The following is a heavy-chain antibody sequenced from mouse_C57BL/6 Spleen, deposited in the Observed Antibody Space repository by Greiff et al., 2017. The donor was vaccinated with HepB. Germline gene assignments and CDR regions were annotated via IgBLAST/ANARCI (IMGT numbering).Heavy chain of an antibody. Sequence: QVQLQQPGAELVMPGASVKLSCKASGYTFTSYWMHWVKQRPGQGLEWIGEIDPSDSYTNYNQKFKGKSTLTVDKSSSTAYMQLSSLTSEDSAVYYCARGGANVGFAYWGQGTLVTVSA. V-gene: IGHV1-69*01. J-gene: IGHJ3*01. CDR1: GYTFTSYW. CDR2: IDPSDSYT. CDR3: ARGGANVGFAY.